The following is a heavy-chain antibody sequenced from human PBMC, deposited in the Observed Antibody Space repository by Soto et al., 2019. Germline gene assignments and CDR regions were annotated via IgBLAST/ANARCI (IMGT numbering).Heavy chain of an antibody. CDR3: ARGEAEFDL. J-gene: IGHJ4*02. CDR2: IKEDGGAE. V-gene: IGHV3-7*05. D-gene: IGHD2-15*01. Sequence: PGGSLRLSCAASGFTFNNHWMSWVRQAPGKGLEWLANIKEDGGAEYYVDSVEGRFTISRDNTKNSLFLQMNRLIVEDTARYYCARGEAEFDLWGQGPLVTVSS. CDR1: GFTFNNHW.